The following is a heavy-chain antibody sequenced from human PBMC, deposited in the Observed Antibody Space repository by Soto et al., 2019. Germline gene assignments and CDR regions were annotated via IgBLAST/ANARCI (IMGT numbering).Heavy chain of an antibody. D-gene: IGHD2-2*02. CDR2: IIPIFGTT. CDR3: ARVNNNACSSTICYTHDYYYYGMDV. CDR1: GGTFSSYA. V-gene: IGHV1-69*01. J-gene: IGHJ6*02. Sequence: QVQLVQSGAEVKKPGSSVKVSCKASGGTFSSYAISWVRQAPGQGLEWMGGIIPIFGTTNYAQRFQGRVTSTADESTSTAYMELSSLRSDDTSVSYCARVNNNACSSTICYTHDYYYYGMDVWGQGTTVTV.